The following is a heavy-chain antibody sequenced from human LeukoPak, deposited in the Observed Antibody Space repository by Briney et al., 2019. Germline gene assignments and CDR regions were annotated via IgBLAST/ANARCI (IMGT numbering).Heavy chain of an antibody. J-gene: IGHJ5*02. CDR1: GYSFSSYW. V-gene: IGHV5-10-1*01. D-gene: IGHD3-16*01. CDR2: IYTSDSYT. Sequence: GEALKIFCKGSGYSFSSYWIKRVRQMAGEGLEGIGGIYTSDSYTKYGPSFQGYVNFSVDTYISTAYWQWSSLTASDTAMYYCAKGGLDPWGQGTLVTVSS. CDR3: AKGGLDP.